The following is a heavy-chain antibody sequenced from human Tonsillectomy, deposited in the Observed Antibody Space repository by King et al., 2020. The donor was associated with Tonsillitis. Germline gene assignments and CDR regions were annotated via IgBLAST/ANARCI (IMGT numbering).Heavy chain of an antibody. J-gene: IGHJ4*02. D-gene: IGHD1-1*01. V-gene: IGHV3-7*01. CDR1: GFMFSSYW. CDR2: INQDGSDK. Sequence: VQLVESGGGLVQPGGSLRLSCAASGFMFSSYWMTWVRQAPGKGLEWVANINQDGSDKYYVDSVKGRFTISRDNAENSLFLQVNSQRVEDTAVYYCARNGLLERRDYWGQGTLVTVSS. CDR3: ARNGLLERRDY.